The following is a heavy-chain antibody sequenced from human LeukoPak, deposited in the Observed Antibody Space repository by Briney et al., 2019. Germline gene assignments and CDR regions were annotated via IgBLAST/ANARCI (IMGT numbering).Heavy chain of an antibody. CDR3: ASDSSAWSGYFDY. J-gene: IGHJ4*02. CDR2: INSDGSST. Sequence: PGGSLRLSCAASEFTFSSYWMHWVRQAPGKGLVWVSRINSDGSSTSYAESVKGRFTISRDNAKNTLYLQMNSLRAEDTAVYYCASDSSAWSGYFDYWGQGTLVTFSS. CDR1: EFTFSSYW. V-gene: IGHV3-74*01. D-gene: IGHD3-3*01.